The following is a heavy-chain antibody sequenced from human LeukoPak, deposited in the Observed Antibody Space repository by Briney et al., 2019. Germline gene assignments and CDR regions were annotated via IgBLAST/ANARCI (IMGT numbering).Heavy chain of an antibody. J-gene: IGHJ4*02. CDR3: ARDHVTNSEQKEGDPAGLGY. D-gene: IGHD4-17*01. CDR1: EYTFIDYY. CDR2: IKPNSGGT. Sequence: GASVKVSCKASEYTFIDYYIHWVRQAPGQGLEWMGRIKPNSGGTNYAQRFQGRVTMTRDTSISTAYMELSSLRSEDTAVYYCARDHVTNSEQKEGDPAGLGYWGQGTLVTVSS. V-gene: IGHV1-2*06.